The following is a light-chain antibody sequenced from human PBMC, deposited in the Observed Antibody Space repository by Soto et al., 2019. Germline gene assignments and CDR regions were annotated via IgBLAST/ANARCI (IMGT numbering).Light chain of an antibody. CDR1: QSVSSY. J-gene: IGKJ5*01. V-gene: IGKV3-11*01. CDR2: DAS. CDR3: PLRRTRRPLT. Sequence: ERVSAQSGATLDLAPGQRATLSCRASQSVSSYLAWYQQKPGQAPRLLIYDASNRATGIPARFSGNGSGTVFTLTLSSIEPEDFAISYGPLRRTRRPLTFGQGTRLEIK.